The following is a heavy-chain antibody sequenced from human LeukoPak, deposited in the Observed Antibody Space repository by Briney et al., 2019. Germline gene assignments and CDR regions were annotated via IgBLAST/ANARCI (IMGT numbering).Heavy chain of an antibody. V-gene: IGHV3-20*04. Sequence: PGGSLRLSCVASGFTFDDYAMSWVRQAPGKGLEWVSGINWNGDNTVYADSVKGRFTISRDNPKNSLYLQMNSLRAEDTAVYYCAKGDDFWSGYYFYWGQGTLVTVSS. CDR2: INWNGDNT. J-gene: IGHJ4*02. CDR1: GFTFDDYA. D-gene: IGHD3-3*01. CDR3: AKGDDFWSGYYFY.